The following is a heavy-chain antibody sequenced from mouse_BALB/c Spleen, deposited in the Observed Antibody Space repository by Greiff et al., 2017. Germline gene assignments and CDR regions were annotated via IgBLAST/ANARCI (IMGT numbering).Heavy chain of an antibody. Sequence: EVKLVESGAELVRPGALVKLSCKASGFNIKDYYMHWVKQRPEQGLEWIGWIDPENGNTIYDPKFQGKASITADTSSNTAYLQLSSLTSEDTAVYYCARYYDYDVGWFADWGQGTLVTVSA. CDR2: IDPENGNT. CDR1: GFNIKDYY. J-gene: IGHJ3*01. V-gene: IGHV14-1*02. D-gene: IGHD2-4*01. CDR3: ARYYDYDVGWFAD.